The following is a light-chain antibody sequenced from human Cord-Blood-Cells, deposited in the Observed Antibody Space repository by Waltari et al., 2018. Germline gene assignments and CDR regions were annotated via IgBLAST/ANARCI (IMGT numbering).Light chain of an antibody. CDR1: ALPKKY. V-gene: IGLV3-16*01. CDR3: LSADSSGTWV. J-gene: IGLJ3*02. CDR2: KDS. Sequence: SYELTQPPSVSVSLGQMARITCSGAALPKKYAYWYQQKPGQFPVLVIYKDSERPSGIPDRFSGSSSGTIVTLTISGVQAEDEADYYCLSADSSGTWVFGGGTKLTVL.